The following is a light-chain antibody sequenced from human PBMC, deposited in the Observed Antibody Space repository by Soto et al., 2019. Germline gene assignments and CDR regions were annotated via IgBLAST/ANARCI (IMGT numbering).Light chain of an antibody. CDR1: QSVGSD. V-gene: IGKV3-15*01. Sequence: EIVMTQSPATLSVSPGESATLSCRASQSVGSDIAWYQQRTGQSPRLLIYGASSRATGIPARFSGSGSGREFTLTISSLQSEDFAVYVCQQYHNWPPWTFGQGTKVEIK. J-gene: IGKJ1*01. CDR2: GAS. CDR3: QQYHNWPPWT.